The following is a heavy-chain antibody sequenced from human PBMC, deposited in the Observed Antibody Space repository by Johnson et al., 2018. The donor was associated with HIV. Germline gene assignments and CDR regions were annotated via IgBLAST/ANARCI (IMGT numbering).Heavy chain of an antibody. CDR3: AKDMYDYVWVSYRPNAFDI. CDR2: ISGSGGST. CDR1: GFTFSTYA. D-gene: IGHD3-16*02. Sequence: VQLLESGGGVVQPGRSLRLSCAASGFTFSTYAMHWVRQDPGKGLEWVSAISGSGGSTYYADSVKGRFTISRDNSKNTLYLQMNSLRAEDTSVYYCAKDMYDYVWVSYRPNAFDIWGQGTMVSVSS. V-gene: IGHV3-23*01. J-gene: IGHJ3*02.